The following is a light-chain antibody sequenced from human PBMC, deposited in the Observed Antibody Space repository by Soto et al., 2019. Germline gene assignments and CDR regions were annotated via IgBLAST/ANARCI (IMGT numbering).Light chain of an antibody. J-gene: IGLJ2*01. CDR3: CSYAGGPVG. V-gene: IGLV2-11*01. CDR1: SSDVGGYNY. Sequence: QSALTQPRSMSGSPGQSVTISCPGTSSDVGGYNYVSWYQQLPGKAPKPVIFDVNKRPSGVPERCSGSKSGNTTSLTISGLQTDDEADYYCCSYAGGPVGLGEGTKQTVL. CDR2: DVN.